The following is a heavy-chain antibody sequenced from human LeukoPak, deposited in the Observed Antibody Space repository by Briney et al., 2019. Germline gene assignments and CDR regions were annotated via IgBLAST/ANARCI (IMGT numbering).Heavy chain of an antibody. CDR1: GVTFSSSG. D-gene: IGHD3-10*01. Sequence: GGSLRLSCVPSGVTFSSSGMHWGREAPGKGREWVAVIWYDGSDKYSADSVKGRFTISRDTSKNTLYLQMNSLRAEDTAVYDYAKDRYGSGNNWLDPWGQGTLVTVSS. CDR3: AKDRYGSGNNWLDP. CDR2: IWYDGSDK. J-gene: IGHJ5*02. V-gene: IGHV3-33*06.